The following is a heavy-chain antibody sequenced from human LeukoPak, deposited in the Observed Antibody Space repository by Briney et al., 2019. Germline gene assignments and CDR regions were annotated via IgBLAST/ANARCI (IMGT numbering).Heavy chain of an antibody. Sequence: GGYLRLSCAASGFTFRSYAMSWVRQTPGKGLEWVSIITDSGGDTNHADSVKGRFTISRDNSKNTLYLRMDSLRAEDTAVYYCAKGVGPSAPNGRVFDFWGQGTLVTVSS. J-gene: IGHJ4*02. V-gene: IGHV3-23*01. CDR2: ITDSGGDT. CDR1: GFTFRSYA. CDR3: AKGVGPSAPNGRVFDF. D-gene: IGHD2-2*01.